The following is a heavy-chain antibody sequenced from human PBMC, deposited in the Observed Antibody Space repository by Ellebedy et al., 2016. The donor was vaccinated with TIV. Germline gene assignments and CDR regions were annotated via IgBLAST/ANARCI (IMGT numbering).Heavy chain of an antibody. CDR1: GYSFTSYW. CDR2: IYPSDSYT. CDR3: ARDYSNLSGMDV. D-gene: IGHD4-11*01. V-gene: IGHV5-10-1*01. Sequence: GESLKISCKGSGYSFTSYWISWVRQMPGKGLEWMGRIYPSDSYTNYSPSFQGHVTISADKSISTAYLQWSSLKASDTAMYYCARDYSNLSGMDVWGQGTTVTVSS. J-gene: IGHJ6*02.